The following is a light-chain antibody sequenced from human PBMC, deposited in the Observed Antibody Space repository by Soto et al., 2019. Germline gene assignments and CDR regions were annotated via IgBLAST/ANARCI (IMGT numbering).Light chain of an antibody. Sequence: QSVLTQPPSASRTPGQRVTISCSGGSSNIGSNAVTWYHQLPGTAPKLLIYSNNQRPSGVPDRFSGSKSGTSASLAISGLQSEDEADYYCAAWDDSLNGLYVFGTGTKLTVL. CDR3: AAWDDSLNGLYV. CDR1: SSNIGSNA. V-gene: IGLV1-44*01. J-gene: IGLJ1*01. CDR2: SNN.